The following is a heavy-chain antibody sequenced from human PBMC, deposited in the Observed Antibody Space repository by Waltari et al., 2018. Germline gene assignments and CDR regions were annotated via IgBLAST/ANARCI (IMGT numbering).Heavy chain of an antibody. V-gene: IGHV3-21*06. CDR1: HFKFRYKF. CDR2: ISTSSSYI. Sequence: VQLVESGGGLVKPGGSLRPSCACAHFKFRYKFMNWVRQAPGKGLEWVASISTSSSYIYYADSVKGRFAISRDNARNSLYLEMNSLRSDDTAVYFCARGSRTGTTLVSSMDHWGQGTTVNVSS. D-gene: IGHD1-1*01. J-gene: IGHJ6*02. CDR3: ARGSRTGTTLVSSMDH.